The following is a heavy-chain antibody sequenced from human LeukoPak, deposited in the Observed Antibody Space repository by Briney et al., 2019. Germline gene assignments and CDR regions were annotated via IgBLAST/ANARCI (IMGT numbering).Heavy chain of an antibody. V-gene: IGHV3-23*01. CDR1: GFTFSNYG. Sequence: GGSLRLSCAASGFTFSNYGMTWVRQTPGKGLEWVSTIVGSNGDTYYTDSVKGRFTISRDISKNTVYLQMSSLRGDDTAVYYCAREVATMLDYWGQGTLVTVSS. CDR2: IVGSNGDT. D-gene: IGHD5-12*01. J-gene: IGHJ4*02. CDR3: AREVATMLDY.